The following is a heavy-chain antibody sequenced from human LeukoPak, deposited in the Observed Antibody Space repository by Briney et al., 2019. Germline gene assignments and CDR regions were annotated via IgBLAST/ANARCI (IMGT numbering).Heavy chain of an antibody. J-gene: IGHJ4*02. CDR1: GFTFDDYA. Sequence: PGGSLRLSCAASGFTFDDYAMHWVRQAPGKGLEWVSGISWNSGSIGYADSVKGRFTISRDNAKNSLYLHMNSLRAEDTALYYCAKTRGYDFWSGYFDYWGQGTLVTVSS. CDR2: ISWNSGSI. D-gene: IGHD3-3*01. CDR3: AKTRGYDFWSGYFDY. V-gene: IGHV3-9*01.